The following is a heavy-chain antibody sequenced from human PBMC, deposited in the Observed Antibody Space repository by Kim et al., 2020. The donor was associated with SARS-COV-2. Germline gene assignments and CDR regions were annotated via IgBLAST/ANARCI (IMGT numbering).Heavy chain of an antibody. CDR2: IWYDGSNK. CDR1: GFTFSSYG. V-gene: IGHV3-33*01. Sequence: GGSLRLSCAASGFTFSSYGMHWVRQAPGKGLEWVAVIWYDGSNKYYADSVKGRFTISRDNSKNTLYLQMNSLRAEDTAVYYCARGGLQLVPGRSFDYWGQGTLVTVSS. J-gene: IGHJ4*02. CDR3: ARGGLQLVPGRSFDY. D-gene: IGHD6-6*01.